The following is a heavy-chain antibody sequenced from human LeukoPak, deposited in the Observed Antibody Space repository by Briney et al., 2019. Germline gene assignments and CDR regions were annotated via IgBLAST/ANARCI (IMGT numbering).Heavy chain of an antibody. V-gene: IGHV3-30-3*01. Sequence: GRSLRLSCAASGFIFSSYAMHWVRQAPGKGLEWVAVISYDGSNKYYADSVKGRFTISRDNAKNSLYLQMNSLRAEDTAVYYCARDGALYYYYYYMDVWGKGTTVTVSS. D-gene: IGHD3-16*01. J-gene: IGHJ6*03. CDR3: ARDGALYYYYYYMDV. CDR1: GFIFSSYA. CDR2: ISYDGSNK.